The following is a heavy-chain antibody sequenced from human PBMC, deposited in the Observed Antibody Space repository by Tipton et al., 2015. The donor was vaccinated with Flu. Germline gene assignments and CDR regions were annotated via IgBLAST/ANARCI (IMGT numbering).Heavy chain of an antibody. CDR2: IYHTGST. CDR3: ARRDFSNYVSDPKSWFDP. D-gene: IGHD4-11*01. J-gene: IGHJ5*02. CDR1: GDSISGSYY. V-gene: IGHV4-38-2*02. Sequence: LRLSCTVSGDSISGSYYWGWIRQAPGKGLDWIGNIYHTGSTYHNPSLKSRVTMSVDTSRNHLSLRLRSVTTADTAVYFCARRDFSNYVSDPKSWFDPWGQGILVAVSP.